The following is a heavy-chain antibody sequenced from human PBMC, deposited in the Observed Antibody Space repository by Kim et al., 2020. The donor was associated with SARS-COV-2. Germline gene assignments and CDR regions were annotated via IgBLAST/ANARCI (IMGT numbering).Heavy chain of an antibody. CDR1: GGSISSSSYY. CDR2: IYYSGST. V-gene: IGHV4-39*01. CDR3: ARLLRYYGILTGYYSCCDVDD. J-gene: IGHJ4*02. Sequence: SETLSLTCTVSGGSISSSSYYWGWIRQPPGKGLEWIGSIYYSGSTYYNPSLKSRVTISVDTSKNQFSLKLSSVTAADTAVYYWARLLRYYGILTGYYSCCDVDDWGQGTLVTVSS. D-gene: IGHD3-9*01.